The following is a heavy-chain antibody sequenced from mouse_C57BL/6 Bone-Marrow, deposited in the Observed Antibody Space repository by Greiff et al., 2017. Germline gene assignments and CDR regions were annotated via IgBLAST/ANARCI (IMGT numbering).Heavy chain of an antibody. J-gene: IGHJ1*03. CDR1: GFTFSGFW. V-gene: IGHV11-2*01. CDR3: MRGSSLWYFDV. Sequence: EVKLVETGGGLVQPGGSRGLSCEGSGFTFSGFWMSWVRQTPGETLEWIGDINSDGSAINYAPSIKDRFTIFRDNDKSTLYLQMSNVRSEDTATYFCMRGSSLWYFDVWGTGTTVTVSS. CDR2: INSDGSAI. D-gene: IGHD1-1*01.